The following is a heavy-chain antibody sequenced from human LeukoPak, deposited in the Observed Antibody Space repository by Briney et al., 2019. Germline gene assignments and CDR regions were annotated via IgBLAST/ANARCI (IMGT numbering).Heavy chain of an antibody. D-gene: IGHD2-21*02. CDR2: IHNSRGT. Sequence: SETLSLTCTVSGASITSGIFYWNWIRQSPGKGLEWIGAIHNSRGTSYNPSLESRLTISVDPSENKFFLKMTSVTDADTATYYCVKVGGDTHPWGQGTLVTVSS. V-gene: IGHV4-30-4*01. CDR1: GASITSGIFY. CDR3: VKVGGDTHP. J-gene: IGHJ5*02.